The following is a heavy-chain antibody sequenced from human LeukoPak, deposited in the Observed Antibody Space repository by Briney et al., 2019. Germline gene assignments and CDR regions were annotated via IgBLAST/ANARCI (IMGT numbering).Heavy chain of an antibody. CDR3: ARGGGYSYGFNAFDI. J-gene: IGHJ3*02. CDR1: GGTFSSYA. D-gene: IGHD5-18*01. CDR2: IIPIFGTA. Sequence: ASVKVSCKXSGGTFSSYAISWVRQAPGQGLEWMGGIIPIFGTANYAQKFQGRVTITADESTSTAYMELSSLRSEDTAVYYCARGGGYSYGFNAFDIWGQGTMVTVSS. V-gene: IGHV1-69*13.